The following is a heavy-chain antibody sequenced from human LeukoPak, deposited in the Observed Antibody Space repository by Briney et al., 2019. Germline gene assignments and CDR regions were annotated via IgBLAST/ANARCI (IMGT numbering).Heavy chain of an antibody. J-gene: IGHJ4*02. D-gene: IGHD6-19*01. CDR1: GYTFISSG. V-gene: IGHV7-4-1*02. CDR2: INSNTGNP. CDR3: ARVRYTSGLYYFES. Sequence: ASVKVSCKASGYTFISSGMSWVRQAPGQGLEWMGWINSNTGNPTYAQGFTGRYVFSWDTSVSTAYLQISSLKAEDTAVYYCARVRYTSGLYYFESWGQGTLVTVSS.